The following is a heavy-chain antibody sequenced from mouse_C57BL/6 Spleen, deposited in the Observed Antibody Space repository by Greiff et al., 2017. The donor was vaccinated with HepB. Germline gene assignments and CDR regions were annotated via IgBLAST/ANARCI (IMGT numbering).Heavy chain of an antibody. J-gene: IGHJ3*01. V-gene: IGHV1-50*01. CDR3: ARPYGNYGIWFAY. CDR2: IDPSDSYT. D-gene: IGHD2-1*01. CDR1: GYTFTSYW. Sequence: QVQLQQPGAELVKPGASVKLSCKASGYTFTSYWMQWVKQKPGQGLEWIGEIDPSDSYTNYNQKFKGKATLTVATSSSTAYMQLSSLTSEDSAVYYCARPYGNYGIWFAYWGQGTLVTVSA.